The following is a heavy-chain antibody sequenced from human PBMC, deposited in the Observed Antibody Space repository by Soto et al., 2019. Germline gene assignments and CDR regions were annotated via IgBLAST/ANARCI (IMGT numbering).Heavy chain of an antibody. D-gene: IGHD2-2*01. Sequence: GGSRRRSCAASGFTFSRYGMSWGRQAPGKGLEWVSSISMTTSYVYYADSVKGRFSISRDNAKKILYLEMYALRTEDTAVYYCARDPSEGRVGNWFESWGQGTL. V-gene: IGHV3-21*01. CDR2: ISMTTSYV. J-gene: IGHJ5*01. CDR3: ARDPSEGRVGNWFES. CDR1: GFTFSRYG.